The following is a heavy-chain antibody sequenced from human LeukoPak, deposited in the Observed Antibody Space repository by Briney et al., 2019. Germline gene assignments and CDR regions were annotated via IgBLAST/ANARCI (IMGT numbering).Heavy chain of an antibody. J-gene: IGHJ4*02. CDR1: GGSISSGDYY. CDR3: ARFLYCSGGSCNDY. Sequence: SETLSLTCTVSGGSISSGDYYWSWIRQPPGKGLEWIGYIYYSGSTYYNPSLKSRVTISVDTSKNQFSLKLSSVTAADTAVYYCARFLYCSGGSCNDYWGQGTLVTVSS. CDR2: IYYSGST. V-gene: IGHV4-30-4*08. D-gene: IGHD2-15*01.